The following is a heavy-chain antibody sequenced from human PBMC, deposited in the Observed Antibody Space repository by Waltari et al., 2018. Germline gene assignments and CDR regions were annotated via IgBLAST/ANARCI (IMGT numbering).Heavy chain of an antibody. Sequence: EVQLVESGGGLIQPGGSLRVSFAASGFTVNNNSMIWVRQAPGKGLEWVSLIFSVGNTFYADSVSGRFIISRVSSKNTLYLQMNSLRTEDTAVYYCSSSPKEGYWGQGTLVTVSS. V-gene: IGHV3-53*01. CDR1: GFTVNNNS. CDR2: IFSVGNT. J-gene: IGHJ4*02. CDR3: SSSPKEGY.